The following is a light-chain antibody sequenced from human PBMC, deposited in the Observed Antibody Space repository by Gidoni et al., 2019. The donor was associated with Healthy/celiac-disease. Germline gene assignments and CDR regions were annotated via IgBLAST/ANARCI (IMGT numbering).Light chain of an antibody. V-gene: IGKV1-33*01. Sequence: IQMTQSPSSLSASVGDRVTITCQASQDISHYLNWYQQKPGKAPKLLIYDASNLETGVPSRFSGSGSGTDLTFTISSLQPEDIAKDSCQQTFGPGTQVDIK. CDR2: DAS. CDR3: QQT. CDR1: QDISHY. J-gene: IGKJ3*01.